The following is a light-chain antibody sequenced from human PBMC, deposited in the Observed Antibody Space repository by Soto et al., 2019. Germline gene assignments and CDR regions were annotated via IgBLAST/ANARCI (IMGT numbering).Light chain of an antibody. CDR1: ASDVGGYNY. V-gene: IGLV2-14*01. CDR3: SSFTSSITWV. Sequence: QSALTQPASVSGSPGQSITISCTGTASDVGGYNYVSWYQHHPGTAPKLMIYEVRNRPSGVSNRFSASKSGNTASLTISGLQAEDEAAYYCSSFTSSITWVFGGGTKLTVL. CDR2: EVR. J-gene: IGLJ3*02.